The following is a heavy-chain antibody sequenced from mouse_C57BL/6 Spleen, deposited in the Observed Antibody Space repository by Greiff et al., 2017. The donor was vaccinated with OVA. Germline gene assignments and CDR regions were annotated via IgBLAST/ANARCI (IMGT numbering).Heavy chain of an antibody. V-gene: IGHV1-4*01. D-gene: IGHD4-1*01. CDR2: INPSSGYT. Sequence: QVQLQQSGAELARPGASVKMSCKASGYTFTSYTMHWVKQRPGQGLEWIGYINPSSGYTKYNQKFKDKATLTADKSSSTAYRQLSSLTSEDSAVYYCARDPNWSLDYWGQGTTLTVSS. J-gene: IGHJ2*01. CDR1: GYTFTSYT. CDR3: ARDPNWSLDY.